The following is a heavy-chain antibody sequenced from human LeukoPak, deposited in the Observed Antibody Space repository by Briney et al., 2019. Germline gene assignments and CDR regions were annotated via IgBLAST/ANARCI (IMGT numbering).Heavy chain of an antibody. CDR3: ARGSSGPRGYFDY. V-gene: IGHV3-13*05. J-gene: IGHJ4*02. Sequence: QTGGSLRLFCAASGFTFSSYDMHWVRQAAGKGLEWVSAIGTAGDPYYPGSVKGRFTISRENAKNSLYLQMNSLRAGDTAVYYCARGSSGPRGYFDYWGQGTLVTVSS. CDR2: IGTAGDP. D-gene: IGHD6-19*01. CDR1: GFTFSSYD.